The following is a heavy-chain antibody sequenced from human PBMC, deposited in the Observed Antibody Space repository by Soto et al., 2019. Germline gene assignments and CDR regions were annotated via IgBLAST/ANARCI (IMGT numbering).Heavy chain of an antibody. J-gene: IGHJ4*02. Sequence: EVQLVESGGASVLPGGSLGVSCAASGISFSTHWMHWVRQGPGKGLEWVARIKFDGTDATYADSVKGRFTISRDKAKSTLYLRMNRLTAEDTGLCSCTRGGPYYCVPFDYWGQGTMVTVSS. CDR1: GISFSTHW. V-gene: IGHV3-74*01. CDR3: TRGGPYYCVPFDY. D-gene: IGHD3-10*02. CDR2: IKFDGTDA.